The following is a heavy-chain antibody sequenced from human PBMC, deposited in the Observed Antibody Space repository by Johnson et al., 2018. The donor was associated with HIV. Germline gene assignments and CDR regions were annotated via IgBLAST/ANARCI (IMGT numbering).Heavy chain of an antibody. Sequence: QVQLVESGGGLVQPGGSLRLSCAASGFTISGYYMSWVRQAPGKVPEWVSTISGSGVSTYYADAVKGRFTISRDNAKNSLYLQMNSLRAEDTAVYYCAKGRIAVPDAFDIWGQGTMVTVSS. CDR2: ISGSGVST. V-gene: IGHV3-11*04. CDR3: AKGRIAVPDAFDI. J-gene: IGHJ3*02. CDR1: GFTISGYY. D-gene: IGHD6-19*01.